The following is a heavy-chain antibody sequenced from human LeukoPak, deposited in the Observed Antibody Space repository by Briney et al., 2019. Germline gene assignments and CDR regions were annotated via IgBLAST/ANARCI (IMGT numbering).Heavy chain of an antibody. CDR2: IHTSGIT. J-gene: IGHJ4*02. V-gene: IGHV4-4*07. D-gene: IGHD1-26*01. CDR3: AKDLVGALYYFDY. CDR1: GGSISSYY. Sequence: PSETLSLTCTVSGGSISSYYWSWIRQPAGKGLEWIGRIHTSGITNYNPSLKSRVTMSVDTSKNQFFLKLSSVTAADTAVYYCAKDLVGALYYFDYWGQGTLVTVSS.